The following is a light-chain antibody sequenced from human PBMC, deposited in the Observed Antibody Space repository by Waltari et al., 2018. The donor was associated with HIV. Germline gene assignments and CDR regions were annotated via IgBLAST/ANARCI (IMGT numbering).Light chain of an antibody. CDR2: ESD. CDR1: SSNIGSHF. Sequence: QSVLTQPPSTSATPGQRVTILCSGASSNIGSHFESGYQHLPGATPKLLIYESDRRPSGVPDRFSGSESGTSASLAISGLRSEDEADYYCAAWDNYLNAWVFGGGTRVTVL. J-gene: IGLJ3*02. V-gene: IGLV1-47*01. CDR3: AAWDNYLNAWV.